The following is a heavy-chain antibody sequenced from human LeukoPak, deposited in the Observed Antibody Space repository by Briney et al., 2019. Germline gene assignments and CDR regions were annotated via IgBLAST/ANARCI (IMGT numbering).Heavy chain of an antibody. CDR2: STHSGST. V-gene: IGHV4-34*01. CDR1: GGSFSGHY. Sequence: PSETLSLTCAVYGGSFSGHYWTWIRQAPGKGLEGIGESTHSGSTNYNPSLKSRVTISVDTSKNQFSLKLTSMTAADTAVYHCARGRTGAAALDFWGPGTLVTVSS. CDR3: ARGRTGAAALDF. J-gene: IGHJ4*02. D-gene: IGHD2-2*01.